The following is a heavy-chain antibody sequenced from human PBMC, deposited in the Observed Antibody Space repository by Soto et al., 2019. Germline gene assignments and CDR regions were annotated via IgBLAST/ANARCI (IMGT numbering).Heavy chain of an antibody. CDR2: IWYDGSNK. CDR1: GFTFSSYG. V-gene: IGHV3-33*01. CDR3: ARENDYGDYFDAFDI. Sequence: PGGSLRLSCAASGFTFSSYGMHWVRQAPGKGLEWVAVIWYDGSNKYYADSVKGRFTISRDNSKNTLYLQMNSLRSDDTAVYYCARENDYGDYFDAFDIWGQGTMVTVSS. D-gene: IGHD4-17*01. J-gene: IGHJ3*02.